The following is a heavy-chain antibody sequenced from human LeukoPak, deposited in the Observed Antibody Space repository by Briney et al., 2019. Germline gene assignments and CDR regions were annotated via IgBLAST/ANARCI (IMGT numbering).Heavy chain of an antibody. CDR2: ISTYNGNT. J-gene: IGHJ4*02. D-gene: IGHD2-15*01. CDR1: GYTFTNYD. V-gene: IGHV1-18*01. CDR3: ARGDLLAVVPYW. Sequence: ASVKVSCKASGYTFTNYDIGWVRQAPGQGLEWMGWISTYNGNTNYAQSLQGRVTMTTDTSTGTAYMELRSLRPEDTAVYYCARGDLLAVVPYWWGQGTLVTVSS.